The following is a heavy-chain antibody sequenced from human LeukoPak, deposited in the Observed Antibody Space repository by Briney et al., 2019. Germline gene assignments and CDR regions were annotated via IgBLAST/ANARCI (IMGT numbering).Heavy chain of an antibody. CDR3: ARDAVTTTYYYYYGMDV. CDR2: TYYRSKRYN. Sequence: SHTLALTCAISGHSLSSYCAAWTSIRQSPSRGLEWQGRTYYRSKRYNDYAVYVKSQLAINPDNSMHEFSLQLNAVTPRDTPGDYCARDAVTTTYYYYYGMDVWGQGTTVTVSS. D-gene: IGHD4-17*01. J-gene: IGHJ6*02. V-gene: IGHV6-1*01. CDR1: GHSLSSYCAA.